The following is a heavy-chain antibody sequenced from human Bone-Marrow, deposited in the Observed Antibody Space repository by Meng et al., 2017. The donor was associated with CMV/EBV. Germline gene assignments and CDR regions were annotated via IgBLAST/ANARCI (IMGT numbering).Heavy chain of an antibody. CDR2: IYYSGST. Sequence: LRLSCTVSGGSISSGGYYWSWIRQHPGKGLEWIGYIYYSGSTYYNPSLKSRVTISVDTSKNQFSLKLSSVTAADTAVYYCARVYYDSSGYYPLLDDAFDIWGQGTMVTGS. CDR3: ARVYYDSSGYYPLLDDAFDI. J-gene: IGHJ3*02. CDR1: GGSISSGGYY. V-gene: IGHV4-31*03. D-gene: IGHD3-22*01.